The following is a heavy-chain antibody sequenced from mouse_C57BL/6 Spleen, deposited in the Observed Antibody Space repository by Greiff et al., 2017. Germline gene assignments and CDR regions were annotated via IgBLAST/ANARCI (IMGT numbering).Heavy chain of an antibody. J-gene: IGHJ2*01. D-gene: IGHD1-1*01. CDR3: ARYYGSSPYYFDS. CDR1: GYTFTSYG. Sequence: QVQLQQSGAELARPGASVKLSCKASGYTFTSYGISWVKQRTGQGLEWIGEIYPRSGNTYYNEKFKGKATLTADKSSSTAYMELRSLTSEDSAVYFCARYYGSSPYYFDSWGQGTTLTVSS. V-gene: IGHV1-81*01. CDR2: IYPRSGNT.